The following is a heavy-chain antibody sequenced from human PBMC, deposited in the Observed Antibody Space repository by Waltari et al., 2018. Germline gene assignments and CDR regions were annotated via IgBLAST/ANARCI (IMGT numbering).Heavy chain of an antibody. CDR1: GYTLTELS. V-gene: IGHV1-24*01. Sequence: QVQLVQSGAEVKKPGASVKVSCKVSGYTLTELSMHWVRQAPGKGLEWMGGFDPEDGETIYAQKFQVRVTMTEDTSTDTAYMELSSLRSEDTAVYYCATAGNYYDSSGYSAFGYWGQGTLVTVSS. CDR2: FDPEDGET. D-gene: IGHD3-22*01. CDR3: ATAGNYYDSSGYSAFGY. J-gene: IGHJ4*02.